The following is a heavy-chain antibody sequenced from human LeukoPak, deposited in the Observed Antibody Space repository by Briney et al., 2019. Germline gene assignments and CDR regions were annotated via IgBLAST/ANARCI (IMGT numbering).Heavy chain of an antibody. Sequence: SETLSLTCTVSGGSINSYYWTWIRQSPGKGLEYIAFIHDSGDTNYNPSLKSRLSISIDTSKTQFSLRLNSVTAADTAVYYCARGLSYTHAYPFFDFWGQGALVTVSS. D-gene: IGHD3-16*01. CDR1: GGSINSYY. V-gene: IGHV4-59*01. CDR3: ARGLSYTHAYPFFDF. CDR2: IHDSGDT. J-gene: IGHJ4*02.